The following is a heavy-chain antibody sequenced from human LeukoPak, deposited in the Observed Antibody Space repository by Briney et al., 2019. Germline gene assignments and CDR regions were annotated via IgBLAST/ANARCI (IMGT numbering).Heavy chain of an antibody. V-gene: IGHV1-2*02. CDR1: GYTFTGYY. Sequence: ASVKVSCMASGYTFTGYYMHWVRQAPGQGLEWMGWINPNSGGTNYAQNFQGRVTMTRDTSISTAYMELSRLRSDDTAVYYCARVQATRSKVFDCWGQGTLVTVSS. CDR2: INPNSGGT. CDR3: ARVQATRSKVFDC. J-gene: IGHJ4*02. D-gene: IGHD6-6*01.